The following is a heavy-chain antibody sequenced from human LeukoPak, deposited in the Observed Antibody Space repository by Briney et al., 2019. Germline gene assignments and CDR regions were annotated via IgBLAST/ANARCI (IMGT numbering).Heavy chain of an antibody. J-gene: IGHJ6*03. CDR2: IKQDGSVK. V-gene: IGHV3-7*01. CDR3: ARDYSHYIDV. D-gene: IGHD2-21*01. Sequence: GGSLRLSCVASGFTFSNYWITWVRQSPGKGLEWVANIKQDGSVKYYVDSVKGRFTISRDNAMHSLYLQMNSLRAEDTAVYYCARDYSHYIDVWGKGTTVTVSS. CDR1: GFTFSNYW.